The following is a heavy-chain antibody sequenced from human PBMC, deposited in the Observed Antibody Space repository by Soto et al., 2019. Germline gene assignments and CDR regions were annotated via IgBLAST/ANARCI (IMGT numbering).Heavy chain of an antibody. D-gene: IGHD3-16*01. Sequence: QVQLQESGPGLVKPSETLSLTCSVSDGSVNTGNYYWSWIRQPPGKGLEWIGHIYYIGTTNYNPFLKCRVTISVDPSKNQFSLKVTSVTAAATDVYFCAREEKQLSRYGGDFDYWGHGILVTVSS. CDR1: DGSVNTGNYY. CDR2: IYYIGTT. J-gene: IGHJ4*01. V-gene: IGHV4-61*01. CDR3: AREEKQLSRYGGDFDY.